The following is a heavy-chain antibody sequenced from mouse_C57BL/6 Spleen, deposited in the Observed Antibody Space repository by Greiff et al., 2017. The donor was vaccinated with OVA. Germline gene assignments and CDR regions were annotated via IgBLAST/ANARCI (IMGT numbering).Heavy chain of an antibody. CDR2: IDPENGDT. CDR1: GFNIKDDY. CDR3: TRVKGTY. J-gene: IGHJ3*01. Sequence: EVQLQQSGAELVRPGASVKLSCTASGFNIKDDYMHWVKQRPEQGLEWIGWIDPENGDTEYASKFQGKATITADTSSNTAYLQLSSLTSEDTAVYYCTRVKGTYWGQGTLVTVSA. D-gene: IGHD1-3*01. V-gene: IGHV14-4*01.